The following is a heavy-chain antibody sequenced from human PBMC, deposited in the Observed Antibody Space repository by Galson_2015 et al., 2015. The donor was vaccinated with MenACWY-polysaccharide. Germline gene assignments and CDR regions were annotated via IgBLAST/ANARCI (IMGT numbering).Heavy chain of an antibody. Sequence: SLRLSCAGSGLTFSSYVISWVRQAPGKGLEWVSAISGSGDRTYYADSVKGRFTISRDNSKNTLSLQMSSLRAEDTAVYYCAKERRDSYRAFDYWGQGTLVTVSS. V-gene: IGHV3-23*01. J-gene: IGHJ4*02. CDR3: AKERRDSYRAFDY. CDR2: ISGSGDRT. CDR1: GLTFSSYV. D-gene: IGHD5-18*01.